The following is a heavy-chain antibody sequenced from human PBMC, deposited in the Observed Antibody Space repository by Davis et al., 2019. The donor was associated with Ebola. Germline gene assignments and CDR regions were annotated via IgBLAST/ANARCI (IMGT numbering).Heavy chain of an antibody. CDR1: GYSFTSYW. V-gene: IGHV5-51*01. J-gene: IGHJ5*02. Sequence: GESLKISCKGSGYSFTSYWIGWVRQMPGKGLEWMGIIYPGDSDTRYSPSFQGQVTISADKSISTPYLQWSSLKASDTAMYYCSRVYDSSGYYLNNWFDPWGQGTLVTVSS. CDR2: IYPGDSDT. CDR3: SRVYDSSGYYLNNWFDP. D-gene: IGHD3-22*01.